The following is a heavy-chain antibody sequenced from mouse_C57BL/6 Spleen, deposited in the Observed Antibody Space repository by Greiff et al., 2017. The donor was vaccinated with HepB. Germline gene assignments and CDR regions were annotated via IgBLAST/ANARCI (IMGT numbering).Heavy chain of an antibody. CDR2: IDPSDSET. D-gene: IGHD3-1*01. CDR1: GYTFTSYW. CDR3: ARSGGGDYYAMDY. J-gene: IGHJ4*01. V-gene: IGHV1-52*01. Sequence: QVQLKQPGAELVRPGSSVKLSCKASGYTFTSYWMHWVKQRPIQGLEWIGNIDPSDSETHYNQKFKDKATLTVDKSSSPAYMQLSSLTSEDSAVYYCARSGGGDYYAMDYWGQGTSVTVSS.